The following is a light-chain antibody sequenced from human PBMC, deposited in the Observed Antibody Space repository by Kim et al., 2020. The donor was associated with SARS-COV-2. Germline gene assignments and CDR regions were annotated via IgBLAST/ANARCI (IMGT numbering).Light chain of an antibody. CDR1: NSNCGKEG. J-gene: IGLJ3*02. CDR3: SSWDSSLSAWV. CDR2: RNN. V-gene: IGLV10-54*04. Sequence: RHTAPLTCTGTNSNCGKEGAAWLQQLQGHPPKLRSYRNNNRPSGISGRFSASRSGDTASLTITGLQPEDEADYFCSSWDSSLSAWVFGGGTQLTVL.